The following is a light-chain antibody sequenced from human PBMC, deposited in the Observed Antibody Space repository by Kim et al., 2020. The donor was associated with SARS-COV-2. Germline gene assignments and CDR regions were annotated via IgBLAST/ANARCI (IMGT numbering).Light chain of an antibody. CDR3: AACDDSLNGWV. V-gene: IGLV1-44*01. Sequence: GQRFNISCSGSTSNIGNNTANWYKQLPGPAPSLLIYSNDERPSGVPDRFSGSKSGTSATLAISGLQSEDEANYYCAACDDSLNGWVFGGGTKLTVL. CDR2: SND. J-gene: IGLJ3*02. CDR1: TSNIGNNT.